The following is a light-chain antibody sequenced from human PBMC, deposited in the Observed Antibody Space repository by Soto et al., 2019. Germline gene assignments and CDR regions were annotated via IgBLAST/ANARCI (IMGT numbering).Light chain of an antibody. CDR3: ATCEDRRNGYV. CDR2: SNN. V-gene: IGLV1-44*01. CDR1: SSNIGSNT. J-gene: IGLJ1*01. Sequence: QSVLTQPPSASGTPGQSVTVSCSGSSSNIGSNTVTWYQQLPGTPPILLLYSNNLRSSGVPDRFSGSRSGTSASLAISGVQYENEGYYYCATCEDRRNGYVFGSGTKVTVL.